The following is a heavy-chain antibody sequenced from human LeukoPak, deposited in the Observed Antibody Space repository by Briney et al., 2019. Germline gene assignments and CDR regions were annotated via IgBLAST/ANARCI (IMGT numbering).Heavy chain of an antibody. Sequence: SETLSLTCTVSGDSIRSDHWSWIRQPPGKGLEWIGYIHYSGNTKYNPSLKSRVTVSLDTSKKQFSLRLSSVTAADTAVYYCARGRRITIFGVVIMTPADYWGQGTLVTVSS. V-gene: IGHV4-59*12. CDR2: IHYSGNT. CDR1: GDSIRSDH. CDR3: ARGRRITIFGVVIMTPADY. D-gene: IGHD3-3*01. J-gene: IGHJ4*02.